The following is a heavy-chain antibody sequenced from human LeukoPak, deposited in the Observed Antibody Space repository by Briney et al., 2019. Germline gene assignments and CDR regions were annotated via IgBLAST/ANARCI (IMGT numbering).Heavy chain of an antibody. Sequence: SGTLSLTCAVSGGSISSSNWWSWVRQPPGKGLEWIGEIYHSGSTNYNPSLKSRVTISVGKSKNQFSLKLSSVTAADTAVYYCARDCSGGSCYAFDIWGQGTMVTVSS. J-gene: IGHJ3*02. CDR2: IYHSGST. V-gene: IGHV4-4*02. CDR3: ARDCSGGSCYAFDI. CDR1: GGSISSSNW. D-gene: IGHD2-15*01.